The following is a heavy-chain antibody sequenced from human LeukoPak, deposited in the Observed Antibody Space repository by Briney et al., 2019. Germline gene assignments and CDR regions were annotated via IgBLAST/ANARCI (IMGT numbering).Heavy chain of an antibody. V-gene: IGHV4-59*08. J-gene: IGHJ6*02. CDR3: ARHSGKKREIVVVTPGVLYYYYYGMDV. Sequence: SETLSLTCTVSGGSISSYYWSWIRQPPGKGLEWIGYIYYSGSTNYNPSLKSRVTISVDTSKNQFSLKLSSVTAADTAVYYCARHSGKKREIVVVTPGVLYYYYYGMDVWGQGTTVTVSS. CDR2: IYYSGST. D-gene: IGHD2-21*02. CDR1: GGSISSYY.